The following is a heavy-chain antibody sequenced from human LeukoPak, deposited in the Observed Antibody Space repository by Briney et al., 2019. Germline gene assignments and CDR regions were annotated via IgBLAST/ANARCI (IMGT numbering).Heavy chain of an antibody. CDR2: IKQDGSEK. D-gene: IGHD2-21*02. CDR3: ARAVGGYCGGDCYSWQFDYYYYGMDV. CDR1: GFTFSSYW. V-gene: IGHV3-7*01. J-gene: IGHJ6*02. Sequence: AGSLRLSCAASGFTFSSYWMSWVRQAPGKGLEWVANIKQDGSEKYYVDSVKGRFTISRDNAKNSLYLQMNSLRAEDTAVYYCARAVGGYCGGDCYSWQFDYYYYGMDVWGQGTTVTVSS.